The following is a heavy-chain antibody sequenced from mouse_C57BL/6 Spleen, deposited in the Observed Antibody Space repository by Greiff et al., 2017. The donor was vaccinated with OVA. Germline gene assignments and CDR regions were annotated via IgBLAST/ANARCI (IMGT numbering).Heavy chain of an antibody. CDR3: ASRYYYGSSYAMDY. CDR1: GFTFSSYT. V-gene: IGHV5-9*01. D-gene: IGHD1-1*01. CDR2: ISGGGGNT. Sequence: EVQLVESGGGLVKPGGSLKLSCAASGFTFSSYTMSWVRQTPEKRLEWVATISGGGGNTYYPDSVKGRFTISRDNAKYTLYLQMSSLRSEDTALDYCASRYYYGSSYAMDYWGQGTSVTVSS. J-gene: IGHJ4*01.